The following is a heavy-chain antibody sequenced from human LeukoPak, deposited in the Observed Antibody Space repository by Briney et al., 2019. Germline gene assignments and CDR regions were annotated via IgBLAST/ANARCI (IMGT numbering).Heavy chain of an antibody. CDR2: IYSGGST. Sequence: PGGSLRLSCAASGFTFSSYAMSWVRQAPGKGLEWVSVIYSGGSTFYADSVKGRFTISRDNSKNTLYLQMNSPRAEDTAVYYCARFTHGGDFDYWGQGTLVTVSS. D-gene: IGHD2-21*01. V-gene: IGHV3-66*01. CDR1: GFTFSSYA. CDR3: ARFTHGGDFDY. J-gene: IGHJ4*02.